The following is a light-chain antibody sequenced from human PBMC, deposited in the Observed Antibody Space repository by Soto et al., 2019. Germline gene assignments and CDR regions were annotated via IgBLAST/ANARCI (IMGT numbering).Light chain of an antibody. J-gene: IGKJ3*01. CDR3: QESYSTLFT. CDR2: AAS. V-gene: IGKV1-39*01. CDR1: QSITNF. Sequence: DIQMTQSPSSLSASVGDRISITCRTSQSITNFLNWYQQKPGRAPKLLIYAASSLQRGVPSRFSGSGSGTHFTLSITSMQPEDFASYFCQESYSTLFTFGPGTKVAIK.